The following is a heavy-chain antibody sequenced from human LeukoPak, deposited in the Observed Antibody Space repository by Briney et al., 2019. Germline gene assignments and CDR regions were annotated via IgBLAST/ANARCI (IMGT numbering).Heavy chain of an antibody. CDR2: INHSGST. CDR3: ARWGSGWYYFDY. J-gene: IGHJ4*02. CDR1: GVSFSGYY. Sequence: PAETLSLTCAVYGVSFSGYYWSWIRQPPGRGREGLGEINHSGSTNYNPSLKRRVTISVDTSKNQFSLKLSSVTAADTAVYYCARWGSGWYYFDYWGQGTLVTVSS. D-gene: IGHD6-19*01. V-gene: IGHV4-34*01.